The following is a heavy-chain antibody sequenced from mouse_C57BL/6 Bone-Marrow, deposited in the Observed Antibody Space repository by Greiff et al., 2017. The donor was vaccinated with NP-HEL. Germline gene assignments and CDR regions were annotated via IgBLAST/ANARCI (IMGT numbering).Heavy chain of an antibody. CDR2: IDPSDSET. V-gene: IGHV1-52*01. Sequence: VQLQQPGAELVRPGSSVKLSCKASGYTFTSYWMHWVKQRPIQGLEWIGNIDPSDSETHYNQKFKDKATLTVDKSSSTAYMQLNSLTSEDSAVYYCASSSYPYWYFDVWGTGTTVTVSS. CDR3: ASSSYPYWYFDV. CDR1: GYTFTSYW. D-gene: IGHD1-1*01. J-gene: IGHJ1*03.